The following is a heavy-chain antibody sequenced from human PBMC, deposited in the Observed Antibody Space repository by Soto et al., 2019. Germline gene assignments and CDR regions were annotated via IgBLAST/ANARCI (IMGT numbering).Heavy chain of an antibody. J-gene: IGHJ6*02. CDR3: GRTKDYFYGVDV. V-gene: IGHV4-4*02. CDR2: IYHNERT. CDR1: GVSITSSQW. Sequence: QVQLQESGPGLVKPSGTLSLTCAVSGVSITSSQWWGWVRQPPGKGLEGIGEIYHNERTNYNPSLKSRLTMSLDRSKNQVSLKLSSVTAADTATYYCGRTKDYFYGVDVWGQGTTVTVSS.